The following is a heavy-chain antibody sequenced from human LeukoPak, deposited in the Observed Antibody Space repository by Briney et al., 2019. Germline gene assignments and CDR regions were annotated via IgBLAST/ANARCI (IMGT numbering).Heavy chain of an antibody. CDR3: ARALSWTTDSYYYMDV. J-gene: IGHJ6*03. CDR1: GYTFTSYD. CDR2: MNPNSGNT. D-gene: IGHD3/OR15-3a*01. V-gene: IGHV1-8*01. Sequence: ASVKVSCKASGYTFTSYDINWVRQATGQGLEWMGWMNPNSGNTGYAQKFQGRVTMTKNTSTTTAYMELSSLRSEDTAVYYCARALSWTTDSYYYMDVWGKGTTVTVSS.